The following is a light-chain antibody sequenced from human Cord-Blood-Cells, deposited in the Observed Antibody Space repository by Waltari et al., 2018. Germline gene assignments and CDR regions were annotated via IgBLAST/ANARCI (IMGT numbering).Light chain of an antibody. Sequence: DIQMTQSPSSLSASVGDRVTITCQASQDISNYLNWYQQKPGKAPKLLTYDASNLETGVPSRFSGSGSGTDFTFTISSLQPEDIATYYCQQYDNLSGTFGQGTKVEIK. CDR2: DAS. CDR3: QQYDNLSGT. V-gene: IGKV1-33*01. CDR1: QDISNY. J-gene: IGKJ1*01.